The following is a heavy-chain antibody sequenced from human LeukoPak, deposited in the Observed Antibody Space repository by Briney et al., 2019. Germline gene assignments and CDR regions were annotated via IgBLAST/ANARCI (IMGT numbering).Heavy chain of an antibody. Sequence: PGGSLRLSCAASGFTFSGFAMSWIRQAPGKGLEWVSSISRSGESTFYADSVRGRFTISRDNSKNTLYLQMNSLRAEDAAVYYCARVSSVAGITPHYYYYMDVWGKGTTVTVSS. CDR2: ISRSGEST. D-gene: IGHD6-19*01. V-gene: IGHV3-23*01. CDR1: GFTFSGFA. J-gene: IGHJ6*03. CDR3: ARVSSVAGITPHYYYYMDV.